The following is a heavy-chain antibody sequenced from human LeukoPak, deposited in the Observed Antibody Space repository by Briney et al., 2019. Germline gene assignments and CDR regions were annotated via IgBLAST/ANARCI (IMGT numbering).Heavy chain of an antibody. J-gene: IGHJ5*02. D-gene: IGHD6-13*01. CDR3: ARAEAAAGTSFGWFDP. Sequence: ASVKVSCKASGYTFTSYGISWGRQAPGQGLEWMGWISAYNGNANYAQKLQGRVTMTTDTSTSTAYMELRSLRSDDTAVYYCARAEAAAGTSFGWFDPWGQGTLVTVSS. CDR2: ISAYNGNA. CDR1: GYTFTSYG. V-gene: IGHV1-18*01.